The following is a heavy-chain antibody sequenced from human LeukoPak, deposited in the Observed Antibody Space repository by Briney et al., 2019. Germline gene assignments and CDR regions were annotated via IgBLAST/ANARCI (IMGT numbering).Heavy chain of an antibody. D-gene: IGHD6-19*01. CDR3: ARDHYSSPEGAFDI. J-gene: IGHJ3*02. Sequence: PSETLSLTCTVSGGSISSYYWSWIRQPPGKGLEWIGYIYYSGSTNYNPSLKSRVTISVDTSKNQFSLKLSSVTAADTAVYYCARDHYSSPEGAFDIWGQGTMVIVSS. V-gene: IGHV4-59*01. CDR1: GGSISSYY. CDR2: IYYSGST.